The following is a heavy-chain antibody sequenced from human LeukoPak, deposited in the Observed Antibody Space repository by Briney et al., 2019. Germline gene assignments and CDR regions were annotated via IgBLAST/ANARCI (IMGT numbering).Heavy chain of an antibody. Sequence: ASVKVSCKASGYTFSSYAMNWVRQAPGQGLEWMGWINPNSGGTNYAQKFQGRVTMTRDTSISTAYMELSRLRSDDTAVYYCAREYYYDSSGYYPFRYWGQGTLVTVSS. J-gene: IGHJ4*02. CDR2: INPNSGGT. CDR3: AREYYYDSSGYYPFRY. CDR1: GYTFSSYA. D-gene: IGHD3-22*01. V-gene: IGHV1-2*02.